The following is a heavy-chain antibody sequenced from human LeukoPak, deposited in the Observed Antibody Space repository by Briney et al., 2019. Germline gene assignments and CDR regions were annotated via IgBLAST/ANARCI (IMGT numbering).Heavy chain of an antibody. CDR3: ARARDWSYYYYYYGMDV. D-gene: IGHD3/OR15-3a*01. Sequence: SETLSLTCAVYGGSFSSYYWSWIRQPPGKGLEWIGEINHSGSTNYNPSLKSRVTISVDTSKNQFSLKLSSVTAADTAVYYCARARDWSYYYYYYGMDVWGKGTTVTVSS. CDR1: GGSFSSYY. J-gene: IGHJ6*04. CDR2: INHSGST. V-gene: IGHV4-34*01.